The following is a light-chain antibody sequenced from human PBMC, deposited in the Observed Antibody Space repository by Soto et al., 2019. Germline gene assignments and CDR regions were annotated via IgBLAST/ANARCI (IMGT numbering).Light chain of an antibody. CDR2: KAS. CDR1: QIISSW. V-gene: IGKV1-5*03. CDR3: LPYTTYSS. J-gene: IGKJ1*01. Sequence: DIQRTQSPSTLSASVGDRVTITCRASQIISSWLAWYQQKPGKATKVLIYKASSLESGVPSRFSGSGSGTEFTLTITSLQPDDFATNYWLPYTTYSSFAQGNKVDIK.